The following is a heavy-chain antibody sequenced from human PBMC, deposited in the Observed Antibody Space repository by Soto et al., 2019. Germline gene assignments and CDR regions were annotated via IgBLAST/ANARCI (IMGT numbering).Heavy chain of an antibody. J-gene: IGHJ6*02. CDR2: INAGNGNT. Sequence: ASVKVSCKASGYTFTSYAMHWVRQAPGQRLEWMGWINAGNGNTKYSQKFQGRVTITRDTSASTAYTELSSLRSEDTAVYYCARTSFITGTTRYYYYGMDVWGQGTTVTVSS. CDR3: ARTSFITGTTRYYYYGMDV. V-gene: IGHV1-3*01. D-gene: IGHD1-7*01. CDR1: GYTFTSYA.